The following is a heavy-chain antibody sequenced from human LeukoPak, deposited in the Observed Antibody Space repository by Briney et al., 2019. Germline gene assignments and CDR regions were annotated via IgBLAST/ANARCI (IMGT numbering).Heavy chain of an antibody. CDR3: AKDENMYYDYAFDI. Sequence: PGGSLRLSCAASGFTFSSYSMNWVRQAPGKGLEWVSSISSSSSYIYYADSVKGRFTISRDNAKNSLYLQMNSLGAEDTAVYYCAKDENMYYDYAFDIWGQGTMVTVSP. CDR1: GFTFSSYS. V-gene: IGHV3-21*01. CDR2: ISSSSSYI. D-gene: IGHD3-3*01. J-gene: IGHJ3*02.